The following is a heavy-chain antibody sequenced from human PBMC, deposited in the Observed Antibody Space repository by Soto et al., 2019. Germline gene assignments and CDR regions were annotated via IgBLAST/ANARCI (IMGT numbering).Heavy chain of an antibody. CDR3: AKGLEEQQLVPNWFDP. J-gene: IGHJ5*02. V-gene: IGHV3-23*01. D-gene: IGHD6-13*01. CDR2: ISGSGGST. CDR1: GFTFSSYA. Sequence: PGGSLRLSCAASGFTFSSYAMSWVRQAPGKGLEWVSAISGSGGSTYYADSVKGRFTISRDNSKNTLYLQMNSLRAEDTAVYYCAKGLEEQQLVPNWFDPWGQGTLVTVSS.